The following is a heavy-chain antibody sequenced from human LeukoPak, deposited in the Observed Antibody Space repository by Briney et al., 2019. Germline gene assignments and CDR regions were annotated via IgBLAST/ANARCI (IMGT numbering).Heavy chain of an antibody. J-gene: IGHJ2*01. CDR3: ARSRHIVVVTAIPRYWYFDL. Sequence: PSETLSLTCAVSGGSISSSNWWGWVRQPPGKGLEWIGEIYHSGSTNYNPSLKSRVTISVDKSKNQFSLKLSSVTAADTAVYYCARSRHIVVVTAIPRYWYFDLWGRGTLVTVSS. D-gene: IGHD2-21*02. V-gene: IGHV4-4*02. CDR2: IYHSGST. CDR1: GGSISSSNW.